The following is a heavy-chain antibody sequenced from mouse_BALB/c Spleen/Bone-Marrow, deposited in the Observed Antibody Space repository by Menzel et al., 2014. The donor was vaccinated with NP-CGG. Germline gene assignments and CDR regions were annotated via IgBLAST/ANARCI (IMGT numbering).Heavy chain of an antibody. Sequence: EVQLQQSGGGLVQPGGSLKLSCAASGFDLSRYWMSWVRQAPGKGLEWIGEINPDSSTINYTPSLKDKFIISRDNAKNTLYLQMSKVRSEDTALYYCARLGYYGWFAFWGQGTLVTVSA. CDR3: ARLGYYGWFAF. D-gene: IGHD2-3*01. CDR1: GFDLSRYW. V-gene: IGHV4-1*02. J-gene: IGHJ3*01. CDR2: INPDSSTI.